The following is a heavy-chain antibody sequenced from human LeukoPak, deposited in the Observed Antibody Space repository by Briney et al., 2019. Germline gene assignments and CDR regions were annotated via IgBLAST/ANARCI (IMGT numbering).Heavy chain of an antibody. J-gene: IGHJ4*02. V-gene: IGHV3-21*01. CDR1: GFTFSSYS. CDR3: ARENYDSSGYYHTWAFDY. Sequence: GGSLRLSCAASGFTFSSYSMNWVRQAPGKGLEWVSSISSSSSYIYYADSVKGRFTISRDNAKNSLYLQMNSLRAEDTAVYYCARENYDSSGYYHTWAFDYWGQGTLVTVSS. CDR2: ISSSSSYI. D-gene: IGHD3-22*01.